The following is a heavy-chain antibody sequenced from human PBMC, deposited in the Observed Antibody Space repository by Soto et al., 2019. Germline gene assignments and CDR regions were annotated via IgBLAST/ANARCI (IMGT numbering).Heavy chain of an antibody. CDR3: ARLGGYYQSLDS. CDR2: IHRTGST. CDR1: GGSVGSDNW. Sequence: PSETLSLTCAVSGGSVGSDNWWNWVRQTPGKGLEWIGEIHRTGSTHYNPSLKSRVTISVDKSKNQFSLSLNSVTAADTAFYYCARLGGYYQSLDSWGQGTLVTVSS. J-gene: IGHJ5*01. V-gene: IGHV4-4*02. D-gene: IGHD3-22*01.